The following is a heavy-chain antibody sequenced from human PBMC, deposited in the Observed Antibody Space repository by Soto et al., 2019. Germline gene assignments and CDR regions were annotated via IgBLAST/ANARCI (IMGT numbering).Heavy chain of an antibody. CDR2: INHSGST. V-gene: IGHV4-34*01. CDR3: ARGGGFTVTSKYYFDY. Sequence: ETLSLTCAVYGGSFSGYYWSWIRQPPGKGLDWIGEINHSGSTNYNPSLKSRVTISVDTSKNQFSPKLSSVTAADTAVYYCARGGGFTVTSKYYFDYWGQGTLVTVSS. J-gene: IGHJ4*02. D-gene: IGHD4-17*01. CDR1: GGSFSGYY.